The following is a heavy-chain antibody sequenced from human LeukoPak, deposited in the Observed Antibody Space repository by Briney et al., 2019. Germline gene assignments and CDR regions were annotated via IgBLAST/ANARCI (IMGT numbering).Heavy chain of an antibody. CDR1: GFTFSSYS. CDR3: AREESSGRYWVFDY. J-gene: IGHJ4*02. CDR2: ISSSSSYI. Sequence: GGSLRLSCAASGFTFSSYSMNWVRQAPGKGLEWVSSISSSSSYIYYADSVKGRFTISRDNAKNSLYLQMNSLRAEDTAVYYCAREESSGRYWVFDYWGQGTLVTVSS. V-gene: IGHV3-21*01. D-gene: IGHD6-19*01.